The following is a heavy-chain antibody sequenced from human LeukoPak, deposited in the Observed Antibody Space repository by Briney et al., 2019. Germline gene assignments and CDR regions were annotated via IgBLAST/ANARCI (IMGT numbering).Heavy chain of an antibody. CDR3: ARQTKIRDFWSGYSRH. Sequence: SETLSLTCTVSGGSISSYYWGWIRQPPGKGLEWIGSIYYSGSTYYNPSLKSRVTISVDTSKNQFSLKLSSVTAADTAVYYCARQTKIRDFWSGYSRHWGQGTLVTVSS. J-gene: IGHJ4*02. V-gene: IGHV4-39*01. D-gene: IGHD3-3*01. CDR2: IYYSGST. CDR1: GGSISSYY.